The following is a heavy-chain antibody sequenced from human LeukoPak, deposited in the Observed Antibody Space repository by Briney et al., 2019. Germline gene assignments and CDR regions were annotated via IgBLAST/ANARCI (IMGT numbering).Heavy chain of an antibody. CDR3: AKAQSGYYSGYFDY. CDR1: GLTFSSYA. D-gene: IGHD3-3*01. V-gene: IGHV3-30-3*01. CDR2: ISYDGSNK. Sequence: PGGSLRLSCAASGLTFSSYAMHWVRQAPGKGLEWVAVISYDGSNKYYADSVKGRFTISRDNSKNTLYLQMNSLRAEDTAVYYCAKAQSGYYSGYFDYWGQGTLVTVSS. J-gene: IGHJ4*02.